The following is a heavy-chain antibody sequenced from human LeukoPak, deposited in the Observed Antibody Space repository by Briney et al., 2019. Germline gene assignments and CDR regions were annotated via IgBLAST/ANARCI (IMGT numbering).Heavy chain of an antibody. CDR2: IHTSGST. Sequence: SETLSLTCTVSGVSISSYYWSWIRQPAGKGLEWIGRIHTSGSTNYNPSLKSRVTMSVDTSKNQFSLKLSSVTAADTAVYYCARDQYHYDSSGYLTFDYWGQGTLVTVSS. J-gene: IGHJ4*02. V-gene: IGHV4-4*07. D-gene: IGHD3-22*01. CDR3: ARDQYHYDSSGYLTFDY. CDR1: GVSISSYY.